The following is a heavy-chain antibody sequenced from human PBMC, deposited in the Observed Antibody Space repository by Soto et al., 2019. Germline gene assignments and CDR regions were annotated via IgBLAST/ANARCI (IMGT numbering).Heavy chain of an antibody. V-gene: IGHV4-31*01. CDR3: VRGVAH. CDR2: IYYSGST. J-gene: IGHJ4*02. CDR1: GGSISSGGYY. Sequence: QVQLQESGPGLVKPSQTLSLTCTVSGGSISSGGYYWSWIRQHPGKGLEWIGYIYYSGSTSSNPXLXGXXTVSLDTSKNQFSLKLSSVSAADTAVYYCVRGVAHWGQGTLVTVSS. D-gene: IGHD2-15*01.